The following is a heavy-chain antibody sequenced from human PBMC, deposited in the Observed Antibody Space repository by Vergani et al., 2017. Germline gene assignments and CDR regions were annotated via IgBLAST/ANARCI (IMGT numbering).Heavy chain of an antibody. D-gene: IGHD5-12*01. CDR2: INPNSGGT. CDR3: ALRVDISF. J-gene: IGHJ4*02. V-gene: IGHV1-2*02. Sequence: QVQLVQSGAEVKKPGSSVKVSCKASGGTFSSYAISWVRQAPGQGLEWMGGINPNSGGTNYAQKFQGRVTMTRDTSISTAYMELSRLRSDDTAVYYCALRVDISFWGQGTLVTVSS. CDR1: GGTFSSYA.